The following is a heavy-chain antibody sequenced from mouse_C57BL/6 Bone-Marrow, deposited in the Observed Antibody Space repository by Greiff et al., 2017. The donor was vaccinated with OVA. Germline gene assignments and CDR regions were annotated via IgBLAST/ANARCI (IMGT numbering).Heavy chain of an antibody. CDR2: IHPNSGST. CDR1: GYTFTSYW. Sequence: VQLQQPGAELVKPGASVKLSCKASGYTFTSYWMHWVKQRPGQGLEWIGMIHPNSGSTNYNEKFKSKATLTVDKSSSTAYMQLSSLTSEDSAVYYCARGDYYGSSGRYYFDYWGQGTTLTVSS. CDR3: ARGDYYGSSGRYYFDY. J-gene: IGHJ2*01. V-gene: IGHV1-64*01. D-gene: IGHD1-1*01.